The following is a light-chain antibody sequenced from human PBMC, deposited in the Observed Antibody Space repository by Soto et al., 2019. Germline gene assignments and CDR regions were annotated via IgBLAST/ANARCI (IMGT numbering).Light chain of an antibody. J-gene: IGLJ3*02. Sequence: QSALTQPASVSGSPGQSITISCTGTSSDVGGYNYVSWYQQHPGKAPKLMIYDVSNRPSGVSNRFSGSKSGNTASLTISGLQAEDVAYYYCSSYTSSSTLVFGGGTMVTVL. CDR3: SSYTSSSTLV. V-gene: IGLV2-14*01. CDR2: DVS. CDR1: SSDVGGYNY.